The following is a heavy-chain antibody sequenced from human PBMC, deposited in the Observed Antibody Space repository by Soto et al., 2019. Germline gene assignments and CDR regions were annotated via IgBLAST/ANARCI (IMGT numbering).Heavy chain of an antibody. Sequence: EVQLVESGGGLIQPGGSLKLSCAASGFTVGNNYMSWVRQAPGKGREWVSLIYSTGTTKYADPVKGRFTVSRDNAKNTLYLQMNSLRAEDTAVYYCAKDGRGSGSHYNSFGYWGQGTLVTVSS. J-gene: IGHJ4*02. CDR3: AKDGRGSGSHYNSFGY. CDR2: IYSTGTT. D-gene: IGHD3-10*01. V-gene: IGHV3-53*01. CDR1: GFTVGNNY.